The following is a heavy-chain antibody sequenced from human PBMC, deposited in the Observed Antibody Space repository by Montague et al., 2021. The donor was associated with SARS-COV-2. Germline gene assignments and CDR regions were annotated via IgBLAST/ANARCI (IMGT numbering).Heavy chain of an antibody. J-gene: IGHJ4*02. D-gene: IGHD3-10*01. CDR3: ATAAGSGGLGCHS. Sequence: TLSLTCTVSGASISTGAYYWSWIRQHPEKGLEWIGYIYYSGTIYYNLSLKSRVTISLDTSNNHSSLKLRSVTAADTDEYYGATAAGSGGLGCHSWGQGTLVLVSS. CDR2: IYYSGTI. CDR1: GASISTGAYY. V-gene: IGHV4-31*03.